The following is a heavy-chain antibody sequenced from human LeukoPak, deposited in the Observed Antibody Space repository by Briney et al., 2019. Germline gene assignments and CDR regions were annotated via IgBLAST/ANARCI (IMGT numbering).Heavy chain of an antibody. CDR3: ARVGVAAKSSRYFDY. CDR1: GGSISSGDYY. V-gene: IGHV4-31*03. J-gene: IGHJ4*02. Sequence: PSQTLSLTCTVSGGSISSGDYYWSWIRPHPGKGLEWIGYIHYSGSTYYSPSLKSRVTISVDTSKKQFSLKLSSVTAADTAVYYCARVGVAAKSSRYFDYWGQGTLVTVSS. CDR2: IHYSGST. D-gene: IGHD2-15*01.